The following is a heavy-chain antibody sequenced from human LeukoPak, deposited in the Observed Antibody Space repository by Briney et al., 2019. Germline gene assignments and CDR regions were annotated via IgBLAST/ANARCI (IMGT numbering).Heavy chain of an antibody. CDR1: GGTFSSYA. CDR2: IIPIFGTA. J-gene: IGHJ4*02. V-gene: IGHV1-69*13. D-gene: IGHD3-10*01. CDR3: ARDRDYYYGSGSYFYY. Sequence: GASVKVSCKASGGTFSSYAISWVRQAPGQGLEWMGGIIPIFGTANYAQKFQGRVTITADESTSTAYMELTSLRSDDTAVYYCARDRDYYYGSGSYFYYWGQGTPVTVSS.